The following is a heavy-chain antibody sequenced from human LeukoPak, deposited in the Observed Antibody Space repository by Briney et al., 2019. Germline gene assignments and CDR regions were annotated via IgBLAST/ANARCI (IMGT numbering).Heavy chain of an antibody. D-gene: IGHD6-19*01. CDR1: GFTFSDYY. J-gene: IGHJ4*02. CDR3: ASIAVAGTLFDY. CDR2: ISSSGSTI. Sequence: PGGSLRLSCAASGFTFSDYYMSWIRQAPGKGLEWVSYISSSGSTIYYADSVKGRFTISRDNAKNSLYLQMNSLRAEDTAVYYCASIAVAGTLFDYWGQGTLVTVSS. V-gene: IGHV3-11*01.